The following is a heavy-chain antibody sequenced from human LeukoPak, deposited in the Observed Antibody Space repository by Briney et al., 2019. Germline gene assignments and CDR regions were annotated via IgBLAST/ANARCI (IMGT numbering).Heavy chain of an antibody. V-gene: IGHV3-48*01. CDR2: ISSISSTI. Sequence: GGSLRLSCAASGFTVSSYSMNWVRQAPGKGLEWVSYISSISSTIYYADSVKGRFTISRDNAKNSLYLQMNSLRAEDTAVYYCARASITMVRGVRNYYYYMDVWGKGTTVTISS. CDR3: ARASITMVRGVRNYYYYMDV. J-gene: IGHJ6*03. CDR1: GFTVSSYS. D-gene: IGHD3-10*01.